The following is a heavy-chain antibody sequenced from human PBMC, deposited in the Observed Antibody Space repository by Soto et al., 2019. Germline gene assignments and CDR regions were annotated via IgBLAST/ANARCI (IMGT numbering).Heavy chain of an antibody. CDR2: ISYDGSNK. CDR3: ARDASGGPYYYYGMDV. CDR1: GFTFSSYA. V-gene: IGHV3-30-3*01. D-gene: IGHD1-26*01. J-gene: IGHJ6*02. Sequence: QVQLVESGGGVVQPGRSLRLSCAASGFTFSSYAMHWVRQAPGKGLEWVAVISYDGSNKYYADSVKGRFTISRDNSKNTLYLQMNSLRAEDTAVCYCARDASGGPYYYYGMDVWGQGTTVTVSS.